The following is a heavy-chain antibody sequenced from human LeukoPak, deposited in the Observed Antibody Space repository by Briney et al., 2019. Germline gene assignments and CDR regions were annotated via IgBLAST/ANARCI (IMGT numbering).Heavy chain of an antibody. D-gene: IGHD1-26*01. V-gene: IGHV4-38-2*01. CDR3: ARNSSGNYFDY. J-gene: IGHJ4*02. CDR1: GNSISNTYY. Sequence: SETLSLTCAVSGNSISNTYYWGWIRQPPGKELEWIGSIYNSGSTHYNPSLKSRVTISVDTSKNQFSLKLNSVTAADTAVYYCARNSSGNYFDYWGQGTLVTVSS. CDR2: IYNSGST.